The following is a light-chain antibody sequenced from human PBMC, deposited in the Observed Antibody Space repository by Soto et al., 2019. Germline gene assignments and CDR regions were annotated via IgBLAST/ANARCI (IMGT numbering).Light chain of an antibody. CDR3: QQYNNWPS. CDR1: QSVGSNY. CDR2: GAS. V-gene: IGKV3-20*01. Sequence: EIGLTQSPGTLSLSPGERATLSCRASQSVGSNYLAWYQQKPGQAPRILIFGASSRATGIPDRFSGSGSGTDFTLTISRLEPEDSATYYCQQYNNWPSFGQGTRPAVK. J-gene: IGKJ5*01.